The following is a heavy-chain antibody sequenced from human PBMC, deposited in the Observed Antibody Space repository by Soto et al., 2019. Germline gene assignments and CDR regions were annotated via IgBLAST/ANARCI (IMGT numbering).Heavy chain of an antibody. CDR3: ARESTRGFDP. D-gene: IGHD2-15*01. Sequence: QVQLVQSGAEVKKPGASVKVSCKASGYTFTSYDINWVRQATGQGLEWMGWMNPNSGNTDYAQKCLGRVTITRNTYISTAYMKLSSLRSEDTAVYYCARESTRGFDPWGQGTLVTVSS. CDR2: MNPNSGNT. CDR1: GYTFTSYD. V-gene: IGHV1-8*01. J-gene: IGHJ5*02.